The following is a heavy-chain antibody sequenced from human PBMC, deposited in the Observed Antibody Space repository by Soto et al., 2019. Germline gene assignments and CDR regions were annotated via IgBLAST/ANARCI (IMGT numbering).Heavy chain of an antibody. D-gene: IGHD3-22*01. J-gene: IGHJ3*02. CDR2: ISYDGSNK. V-gene: IGHV3-30-3*01. CDR1: GFTFSNYA. CDR3: AFSRSGSGYYYAFDI. Sequence: QVQLVGAGGGRGQAGRALRIFCSALGFTFSNYAMAWGRQAPGQGLEGVAVISYDGSNKYYADSVKGRFTISRDNSKNTLYLQMNSLRAEDTAVYYCAFSRSGSGYYYAFDIWGQGTMVTVSS.